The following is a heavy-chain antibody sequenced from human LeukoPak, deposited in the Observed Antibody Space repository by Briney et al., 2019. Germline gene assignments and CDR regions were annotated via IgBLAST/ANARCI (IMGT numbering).Heavy chain of an antibody. CDR2: IYYSGST. CDR1: GGSFSGYY. D-gene: IGHD5-24*01. CDR3: ARHRDGYNIVEY. Sequence: SETLSLTCAVYGGSFSGYYWTWIRQPPGKGLEWIGYIYYSGSTNYNPSLKSRVIISVDTSKNQFSLKLSSVTAADTAVYYCARHRDGYNIVEYWGQGTLVTVSS. V-gene: IGHV4-59*08. J-gene: IGHJ4*02.